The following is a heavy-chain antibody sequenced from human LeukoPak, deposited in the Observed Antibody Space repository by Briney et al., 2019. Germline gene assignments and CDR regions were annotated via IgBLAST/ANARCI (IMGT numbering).Heavy chain of an antibody. V-gene: IGHV4-34*01. CDR2: INHSGST. D-gene: IGHD2-21*01. Sequence: SETLSLTCAVYGGSFSGYCWSWIRQPPGKGLEWIGEINHSGSTNYNPSLKSRVTISVDTSKNQFSLKLSSVTAADTAVYYCARAHIVVRYGMDVWGQGTTVTVSS. CDR3: ARAHIVVRYGMDV. J-gene: IGHJ6*02. CDR1: GGSFSGYC.